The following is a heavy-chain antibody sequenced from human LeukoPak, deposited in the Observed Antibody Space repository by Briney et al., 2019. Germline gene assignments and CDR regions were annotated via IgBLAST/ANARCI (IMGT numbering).Heavy chain of an antibody. V-gene: IGHV1-24*01. CDR1: GYTLTELS. D-gene: IGHD2-2*02. J-gene: IGHJ3*02. Sequence: ASVKVSCKVSGYTLTELSMHWVRQAPGKGLEWMGGFDPEDGETIYAQKFQGRVTMTEDTSTDTAYMELRSLRSDDTAVYYCARDKAVGICSSTGCYNSDAFDIWGQGTMVTVSS. CDR2: FDPEDGET. CDR3: ARDKAVGICSSTGCYNSDAFDI.